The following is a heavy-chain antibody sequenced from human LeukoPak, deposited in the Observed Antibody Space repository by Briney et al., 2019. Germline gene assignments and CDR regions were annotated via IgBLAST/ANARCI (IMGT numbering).Heavy chain of an antibody. Sequence: SETLSLTCTVSGGSISSYYWSWIRQPPGKGLEWIGYMYYSGSTYYSPSLKSRVTISLDTSRNQFSLKLNSVTAADTAVYYCAKSNGYGLVDIWGQGTMVTVSS. J-gene: IGHJ3*02. CDR3: AKSNGYGLVDI. CDR1: GGSISSYY. V-gene: IGHV4-59*12. CDR2: MYYSGST. D-gene: IGHD3-10*01.